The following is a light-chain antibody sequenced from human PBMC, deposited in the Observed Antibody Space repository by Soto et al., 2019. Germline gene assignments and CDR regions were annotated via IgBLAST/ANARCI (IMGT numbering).Light chain of an antibody. J-gene: IGLJ2*01. CDR1: ISDVGDYDY. CDR3: CSYAGSSTSVI. V-gene: IGLV2-11*01. CDR2: DVY. Sequence: QSALTQPRSVSGSPGQSVTISCTGTISDVGDYDYVSWYQQHPGKAPKLIIYDVYKRSSGVPDRFSGSKSGNTASLTISGLQAEDEADCYCCSYAGSSTSVIFGGGTKVTVL.